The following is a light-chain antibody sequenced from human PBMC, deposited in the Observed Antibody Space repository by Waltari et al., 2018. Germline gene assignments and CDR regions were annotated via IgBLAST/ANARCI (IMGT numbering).Light chain of an antibody. Sequence: DIQMTQSPSTLSASVGDRITITCRASQSITNWLAWYQQNPGKAPKSLIYRASNLESWVPSRFSGSGSGTEFTLTISSLQPDDFATYYCQQDDNYWTFGQGTKVEIK. CDR1: QSITNW. CDR3: QQDDNYWT. V-gene: IGKV1-5*03. J-gene: IGKJ1*01. CDR2: RAS.